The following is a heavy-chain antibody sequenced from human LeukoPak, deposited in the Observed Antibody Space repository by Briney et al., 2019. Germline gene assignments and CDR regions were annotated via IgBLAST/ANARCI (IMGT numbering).Heavy chain of an antibody. Sequence: ASVKVSCKASGYTFSKYGISWVRQAPGQGLEWMGWISTYNGNRNYAHKFRGRVVMTTETSTSTVYMEVMSLASDDTAIYYCARDIGYKSALDYWGQGTLVAVS. CDR1: GYTFSKYG. J-gene: IGHJ4*02. CDR2: ISTYNGNR. D-gene: IGHD2-2*02. CDR3: ARDIGYKSALDY. V-gene: IGHV1-18*01.